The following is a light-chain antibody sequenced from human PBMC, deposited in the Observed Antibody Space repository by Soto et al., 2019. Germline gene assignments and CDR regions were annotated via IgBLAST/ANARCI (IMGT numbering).Light chain of an antibody. CDR1: QSVNNN. J-gene: IGKJ3*01. CDR2: SAS. CDR3: QQYNKWPLT. V-gene: IGKV3-15*01. Sequence: EIVITPSPVTLSVSPGERATLSCTASQSVNNNVAWYQQKPGHTHRLLIYSASIGATGTPARFSGSGSGSDFTLTISRLKSEDLAVYYCQQYNKWPLTFGPGTKGAIK.